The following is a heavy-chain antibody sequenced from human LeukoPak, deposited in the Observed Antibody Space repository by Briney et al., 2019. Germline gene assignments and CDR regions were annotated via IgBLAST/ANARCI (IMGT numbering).Heavy chain of an antibody. CDR3: ARGVPSSVYI. CDR1: GFTFSSYW. D-gene: IGHD5/OR15-5a*01. CDR2: INSDGSST. Sequence: GGSLRLSCAASGFTFSSYWMHWVRQAPGQGLVWVSRINSDGSSTTYADPVKGRFTISRDNAKNTLYLQMNSLRAEDTAVYYCARGVPSSVYIWGQGTLVTVSS. V-gene: IGHV3-74*01. J-gene: IGHJ4*02.